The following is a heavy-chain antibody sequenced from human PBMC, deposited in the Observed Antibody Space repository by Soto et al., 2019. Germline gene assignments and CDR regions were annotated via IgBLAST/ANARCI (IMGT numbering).Heavy chain of an antibody. V-gene: IGHV4-59*01. J-gene: IGHJ5*02. Sequence: SETLSLTCTVSGGSISSYYWSWIRQPPGKGLEWIGYIYYSGSTNYNPSLKSRVTISVDTSKNQFSLKLSSVTAADTAVYYCARVRTTSSYDILTGYYKDYVDWFDPWGQGTLVTVSS. CDR2: IYYSGST. D-gene: IGHD3-9*01. CDR3: ARVRTTSSYDILTGYYKDYVDWFDP. CDR1: GGSISSYY.